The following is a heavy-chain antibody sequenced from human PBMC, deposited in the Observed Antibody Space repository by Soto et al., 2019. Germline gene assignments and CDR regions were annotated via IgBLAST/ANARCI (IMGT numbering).Heavy chain of an antibody. V-gene: IGHV5-51*01. CDR3: ARSPNLYDPNACLR. D-gene: IGHD3-3*01. CDR1: GYTFTFYW. J-gene: IGHJ4*02. Sequence: GESLKISCEGSGYTFTFYWIAWVRQMPGKGLEWMGIIYPGDSDTRYSPSFQGQVTISADKSISTAYLQWSSLKASDTAMYYCARSPNLYDPNACLRWGLGTLVTVSS. CDR2: IYPGDSDT.